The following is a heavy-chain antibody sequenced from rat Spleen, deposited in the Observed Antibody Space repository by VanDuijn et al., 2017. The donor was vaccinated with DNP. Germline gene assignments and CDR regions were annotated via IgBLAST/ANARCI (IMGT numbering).Heavy chain of an antibody. CDR1: GFTFSNYD. CDR3: TTDFERGY. D-gene: IGHD1-11*01. Sequence: EVQLTESGGGLVQPGRSLKLSCAASGFTFSNYDMAWVRQAPTKGLEWVASISASGGSTSYRDSVKGRFTISRDNAKSILYLQMDSLRSEDTATFYCTTDFERGYWGQGVMVTVSS. V-gene: IGHV5-19*01. CDR2: ISASGGST. J-gene: IGHJ2*01.